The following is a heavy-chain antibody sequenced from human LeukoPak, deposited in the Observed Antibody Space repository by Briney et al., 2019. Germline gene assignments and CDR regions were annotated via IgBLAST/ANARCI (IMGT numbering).Heavy chain of an antibody. V-gene: IGHV4-39*01. Sequence: PSETLSLTCTVSGGSISSSSSYWGWIRQPPGKGLEWIGSIYYSGNTYYNPSLKSRLSISVDTSKNQFSLKLSSVTAADTAVYYCARGGIWGSYRLSPNFDYWGQGTLVTVSS. J-gene: IGHJ4*02. D-gene: IGHD3-16*02. CDR2: IYYSGNT. CDR1: GGSISSSSSY. CDR3: ARGGIWGSYRLSPNFDY.